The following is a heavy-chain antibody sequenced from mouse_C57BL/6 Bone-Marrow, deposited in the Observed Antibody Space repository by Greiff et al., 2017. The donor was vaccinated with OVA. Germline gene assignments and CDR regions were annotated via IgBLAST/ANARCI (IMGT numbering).Heavy chain of an antibody. V-gene: IGHV1-54*01. Sequence: VQLQQSGAELVRPGTSVKVSCKASGYAFTNYLIEWVKQRPGQGLEWIGVINPGSGGTNYNEKFKGKATLTADKSSSTAYMQLSSLTSEDSAVYVCARWGDYWGQGTTLTVSS. CDR3: ARWGDY. CDR2: INPGSGGT. CDR1: GYAFTNYL. J-gene: IGHJ2*01.